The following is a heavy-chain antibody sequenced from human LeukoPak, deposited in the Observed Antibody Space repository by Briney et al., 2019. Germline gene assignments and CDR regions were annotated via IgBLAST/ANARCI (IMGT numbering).Heavy chain of an antibody. Sequence: SETLSLTCAVYGGSFSGYYWGWIRQPPGKGLEWIGSIYYSGSTYYNPSLKSRVTISVDTSKNQFSLKLSSVTAADTAVYYCARARGYSSGWYLEGAPKDWFDPWGQGTLVTVSS. V-gene: IGHV4-34*01. CDR3: ARARGYSSGWYLEGAPKDWFDP. D-gene: IGHD6-19*01. CDR1: GGSFSGYY. J-gene: IGHJ5*02. CDR2: IYYSGST.